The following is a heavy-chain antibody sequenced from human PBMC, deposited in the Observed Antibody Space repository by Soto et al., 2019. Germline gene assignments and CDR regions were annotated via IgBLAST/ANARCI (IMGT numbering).Heavy chain of an antibody. V-gene: IGHV3-9*01. Sequence: GGSLRLSCAASGFTFDDYGMHWVRQAPGKGLEWVSGISWNSGSIGYADSVNGRFTISRDNAKNSLYLQMNSLRAEDTALYYCAKHQQLRYNYYYMHVWGKGTTVTVSS. CDR1: GFTFDDYG. CDR3: AKHQQLRYNYYYMHV. D-gene: IGHD6-13*01. CDR2: ISWNSGSI. J-gene: IGHJ6*03.